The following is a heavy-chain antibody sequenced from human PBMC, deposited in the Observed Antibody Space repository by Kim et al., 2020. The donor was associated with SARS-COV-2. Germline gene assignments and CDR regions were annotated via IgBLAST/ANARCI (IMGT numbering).Heavy chain of an antibody. Sequence: NPSLKSRVTISVDTSKNQFSLKLSSVTAADTAVYYCASKASYYGSGRPVPWGPGTLVTVSS. J-gene: IGHJ5*02. V-gene: IGHV4-39*01. CDR3: ASKASYYGSGRPVP. D-gene: IGHD3-10*01.